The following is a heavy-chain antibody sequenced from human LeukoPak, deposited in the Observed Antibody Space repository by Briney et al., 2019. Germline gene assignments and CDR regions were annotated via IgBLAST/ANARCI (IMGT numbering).Heavy chain of an antibody. CDR2: ISHTSRTI. D-gene: IGHD2-21*02. V-gene: IGHV3-11*01. J-gene: IGHJ4*02. CDR1: GFIFSGSY. Sequence: GGSLRLSCAASGFIFSGSYMNWLRQTPGKGLEWISYISHTSRTIYYTESVKGRFTIFRDNTKNSLYLQMDSLTVADTAVYYCARGALVTGQGAYPIFEDWGQGTLVTVSS. CDR3: ARGALVTGQGAYPIFED.